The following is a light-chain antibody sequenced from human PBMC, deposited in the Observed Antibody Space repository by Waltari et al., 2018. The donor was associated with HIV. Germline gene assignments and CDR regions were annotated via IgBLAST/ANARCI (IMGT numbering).Light chain of an antibody. CDR2: EVS. CDR1: SSDIGGYNY. Sequence: QSALTQPASVSGSPGQSITISCTGTSSDIGGYNYVSWHQHHPGRAPKLIIFEVSNRPSGVSNPVSGSKSGNTASLFISGLLAEDDADYYCSSYTSGTTWVFGGGTKLTVL. V-gene: IGLV2-14*01. CDR3: SSYTSGTTWV. J-gene: IGLJ3*02.